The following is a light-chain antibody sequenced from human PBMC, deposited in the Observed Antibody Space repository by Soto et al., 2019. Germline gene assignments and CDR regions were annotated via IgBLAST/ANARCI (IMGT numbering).Light chain of an antibody. V-gene: IGKV2-28*01. Sequence: IVLTQSPLSLPVTPGEPASISCRSSQSLLHSNGYYYLDWYLQKPGQSPQLLIYMGSYRASGVPDRFSGSGSGTDFTLKVSRVEAEDVGVYFCMQGVQAPPWMFGQGTRVEIK. CDR1: QSLLHSNGYYY. CDR2: MGS. CDR3: MQGVQAPPWM. J-gene: IGKJ1*01.